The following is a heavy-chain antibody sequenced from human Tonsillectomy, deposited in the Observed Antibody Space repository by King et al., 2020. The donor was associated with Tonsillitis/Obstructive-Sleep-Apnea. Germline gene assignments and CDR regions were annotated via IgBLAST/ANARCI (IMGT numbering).Heavy chain of an antibody. V-gene: IGHV3-33*01. CDR2: IWYDGSNK. Sequence: QLVESGGGVVQPGRSLRLSCAASGFTFSSYGMHWVRQAPGQGLEWVAVIWYDGSNKYYADSVKGRFTISRDNSKNTLYLQMNSLRAEDTAVYYCASQYCSSTSCYYYYWGQGTLVTVSS. CDR3: ASQYCSSTSCYYYY. D-gene: IGHD2-2*01. J-gene: IGHJ4*02. CDR1: GFTFSSYG.